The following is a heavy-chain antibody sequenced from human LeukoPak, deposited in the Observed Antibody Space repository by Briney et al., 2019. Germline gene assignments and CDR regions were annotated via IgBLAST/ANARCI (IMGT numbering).Heavy chain of an antibody. D-gene: IGHD3-22*01. CDR2: IYYSGST. CDR3: ARHVIYYYDTSGYYDY. V-gene: IGHV4-39*01. J-gene: IGHJ4*02. CDR1: GGSISRSSYY. Sequence: PSETLSLTCTVSGGSISRSSYYWGWIRQPPGKGLEWIGSIYYSGSTYYNPSLKSRVTISVDTSKNQFSLKLSSVTGADTAVYYCARHVIYYYDTSGYYDYWGQGTLVTVSS.